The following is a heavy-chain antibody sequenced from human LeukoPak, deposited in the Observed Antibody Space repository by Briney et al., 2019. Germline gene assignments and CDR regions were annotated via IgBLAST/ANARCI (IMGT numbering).Heavy chain of an antibody. V-gene: IGHV4-34*01. CDR2: INHSGSA. CDR1: GGSFSGYY. CDR3: ASSYYSSSSRDY. D-gene: IGHD6-6*01. Sequence: PSETLSLTCAVYGGSFSGYYWNWIRQTPRKGLGWIGEINHSGSAYYNPSLKSRVAISVDTSKNQFSLRLSSVTAADTAVYYCASSYYSSSSRDYWGQGTLVTVSS. J-gene: IGHJ4*02.